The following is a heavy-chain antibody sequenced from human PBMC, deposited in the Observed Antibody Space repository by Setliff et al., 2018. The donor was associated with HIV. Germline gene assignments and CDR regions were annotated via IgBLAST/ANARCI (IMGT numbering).Heavy chain of an antibody. CDR3: ARAGLYSSSWHYYYYYMDV. Sequence: LRLSCAASGFTFSSYWMHWVRQAPGKGLVWVSRINSDGSSTSYADSVKGRFTISRDNAKNTLYLQMNSLRAEDTAVYYCARAGLYSSSWHYYYYYMDVWGKGTTGTVS. V-gene: IGHV3-74*01. CDR2: INSDGSST. D-gene: IGHD6-13*01. CDR1: GFTFSSYW. J-gene: IGHJ6*03.